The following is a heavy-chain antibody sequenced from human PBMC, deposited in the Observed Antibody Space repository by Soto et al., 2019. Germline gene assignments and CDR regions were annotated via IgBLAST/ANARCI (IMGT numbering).Heavy chain of an antibody. CDR2: IKEDGGKT. V-gene: IGHV3-7*04. CDR3: SRDYYGPGPD. CDR1: GLTLSRYW. Sequence: EVQLVESGGGLVQPGGSLRLSCVASGLTLSRYWMSWVRQAPGKGLEWVANIKEDGGKTYYVDSVKGRFTISRDNAKNSVYLQMNSLRVEDTAVYYCSRDYYGPGPDWGQGTLVIASS. J-gene: IGHJ4*02. D-gene: IGHD3-22*01.